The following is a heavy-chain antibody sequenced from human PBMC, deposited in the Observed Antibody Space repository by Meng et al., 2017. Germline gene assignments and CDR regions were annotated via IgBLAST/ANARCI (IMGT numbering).Heavy chain of an antibody. CDR1: GGSFSGYY. CDR2: INHSEST. D-gene: IGHD4-11*01. V-gene: IGHV4-34*01. Sequence: QVQLQQWGAGLLKPSETLSLTCAVFGGSFSGYYASWVRQPPGKGLEWIGEINHSESTNYNPSLKSRVTISVDTSKNQFALKLSSVTAADTSVYYCAYATTVSNWGQGTLVTVSS. J-gene: IGHJ4*02. CDR3: AYATTVSN.